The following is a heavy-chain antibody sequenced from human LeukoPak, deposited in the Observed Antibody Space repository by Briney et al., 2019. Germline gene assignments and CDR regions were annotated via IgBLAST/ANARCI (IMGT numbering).Heavy chain of an antibody. CDR3: TRELAWDSFDI. J-gene: IGHJ3*02. CDR1: AFNFTNFN. CDR2: IHSSSGSI. V-gene: IGHV3-21*01. Sequence: GGSLRRTSSASAFNFTNFNMKWPRQAPGKGLEWVSSIHSSSGSIYYADSLKGRFTISRDNAKNSLYLQMNSLRAEDTAVYYCTRELAWDSFDIWGQGTMVTVSS. D-gene: IGHD1-26*01.